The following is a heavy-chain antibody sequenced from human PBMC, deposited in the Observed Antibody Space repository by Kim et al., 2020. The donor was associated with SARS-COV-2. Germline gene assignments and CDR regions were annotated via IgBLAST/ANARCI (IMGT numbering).Heavy chain of an antibody. Sequence: VKGRIHNSRDNSKTTLYLQMNSLRAEDTAVYYCASDRTYYYDSSGYYQLDYWGQGTLVTVSS. D-gene: IGHD3-22*01. V-gene: IGHV3-30*07. CDR3: ASDRTYYYDSSGYYQLDY. J-gene: IGHJ4*02.